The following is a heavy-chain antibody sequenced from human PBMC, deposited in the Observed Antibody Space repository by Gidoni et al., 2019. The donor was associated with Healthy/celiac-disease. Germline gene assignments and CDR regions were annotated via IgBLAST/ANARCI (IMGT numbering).Heavy chain of an antibody. CDR2: VNPNSGGT. J-gene: IGHJ5*02. Sequence: QVQLVQSGAAVKKPGASVKVSCKASGYTFTGYYIHWVRKDPGQGLEWMGRVNPNSGGTNYAQKFQGRVTMTRDTSISTAYMELSRLRSDDTAVYYCARDLRVITFGGVIARFDPWGQGTLVTVSS. CDR3: ARDLRVITFGGVIARFDP. D-gene: IGHD3-16*02. V-gene: IGHV1-2*06. CDR1: GYTFTGYY.